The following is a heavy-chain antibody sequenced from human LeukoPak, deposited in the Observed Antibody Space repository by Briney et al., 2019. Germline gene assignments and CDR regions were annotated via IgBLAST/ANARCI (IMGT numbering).Heavy chain of an antibody. V-gene: IGHV3-7*01. CDR2: MNPDGSQK. CDR3: AREVWGPEY. CDR1: GFTFSHYW. Sequence: HPGGSLRLSCAASGFTFSHYWMTWGRQVPGKGLEWVANMNPDGSQKYYVDSVEGRFTISRDNAKNSLYLQMNSLRAEDTAVYYCAREVWGPEYWGQGTLVTVSS. D-gene: IGHD1-14*01. J-gene: IGHJ4*02.